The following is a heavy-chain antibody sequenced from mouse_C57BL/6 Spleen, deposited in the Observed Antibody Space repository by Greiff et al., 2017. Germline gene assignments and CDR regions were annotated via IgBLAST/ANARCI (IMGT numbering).Heavy chain of an antibody. CDR3: ARQLQLTGTQGYYFDY. J-gene: IGHJ2*01. Sequence: EVQLQQSGPELVKPGASVKMSCKASGYTFTDYNMHWVKQSHGKSLEWIGYINPNNGGTSYNQKFKGKATLTVNKSSSTAYMELRSLTSEDSAVYYCARQLQLTGTQGYYFDYWGQGTTLTVSS. CDR1: GYTFTDYN. CDR2: INPNNGGT. V-gene: IGHV1-22*01. D-gene: IGHD4-1*01.